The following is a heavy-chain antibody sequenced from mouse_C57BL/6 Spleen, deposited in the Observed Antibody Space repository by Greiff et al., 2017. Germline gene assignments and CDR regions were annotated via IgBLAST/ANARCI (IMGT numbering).Heavy chain of an antibody. Sequence: VQLQQSGPELVKPGASVKMSCKASGYTFTDYNLHWVKQSHGKSLEWIGYINPNNGGTSYNQKFKGKATLTVNKSSSTAYMELRSLTSEDSAVYYCADDYDQAFAYWGQGTLVTVSA. CDR2: INPNNGGT. V-gene: IGHV1-22*01. J-gene: IGHJ3*01. D-gene: IGHD2-4*01. CDR1: GYTFTDYN. CDR3: ADDYDQAFAY.